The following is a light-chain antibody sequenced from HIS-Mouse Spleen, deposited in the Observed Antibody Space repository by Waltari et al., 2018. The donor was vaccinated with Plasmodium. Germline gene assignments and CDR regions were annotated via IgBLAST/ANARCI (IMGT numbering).Light chain of an antibody. J-gene: IGKJ3*01. CDR1: QSVSSY. V-gene: IGKV3-15*01. CDR3: QQYNNWSFT. CDR2: GAS. Sequence: EIVMTQSPATLSVSRGERATLSCRASQSVSSYLAGYQQKPGQAPGLLIYGASTRATGLPARFSGSGSGTEFTLTSSSLQSEDFAFYYCQQYNNWSFTFGPGTKVDIK.